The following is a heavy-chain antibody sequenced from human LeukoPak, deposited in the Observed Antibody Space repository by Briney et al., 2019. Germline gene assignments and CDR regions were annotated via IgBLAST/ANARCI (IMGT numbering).Heavy chain of an antibody. CDR3: ATNTMFRGIHAFDI. CDR1: GYTFTNYW. J-gene: IGHJ3*02. Sequence: GESLKISCKGSGYTFTNYWIGWVRPMPGKGLEWMGIIYPGDSDTRYSPSFQGQVTISADKSISTAYLQWSSLKASDSAMYYCATNTMFRGIHAFDIWGQGTMVTVSS. D-gene: IGHD3-10*01. V-gene: IGHV5-51*01. CDR2: IYPGDSDT.